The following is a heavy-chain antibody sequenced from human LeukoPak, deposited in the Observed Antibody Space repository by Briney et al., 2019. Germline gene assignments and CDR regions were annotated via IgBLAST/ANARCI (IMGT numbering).Heavy chain of an antibody. J-gene: IGHJ4*02. CDR3: ARESRYAYSPYYFDY. D-gene: IGHD6-13*01. CDR2: INSDGSST. Sequence: GGSLRRSCAASGFTFSSYWVHWVRQAPGKGLVWVSPINSDGSSTSYADSVKGRFTISRDNAKNTLSLQMNSLRAEDTAVYYCARESRYAYSPYYFDYWGQGTLVTVSS. V-gene: IGHV3-74*01. CDR1: GFTFSSYW.